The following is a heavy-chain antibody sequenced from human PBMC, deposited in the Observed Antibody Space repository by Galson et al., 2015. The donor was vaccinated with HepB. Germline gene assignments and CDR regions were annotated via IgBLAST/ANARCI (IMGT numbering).Heavy chain of an antibody. Sequence: SLRLSCAASGFTLSSYWMSWVRQAPGKGLEWVANIKQDGSEKYYVDSVKGRFTISRDNAKNSLYLQMNSLRAEDTAVYYCAREQYDYVWGSSQQNWYFDLWGRGTLVTVSS. CDR3: AREQYDYVWGSSQQNWYFDL. CDR2: IKQDGSEK. V-gene: IGHV3-7*03. CDR1: GFTLSSYW. J-gene: IGHJ2*01. D-gene: IGHD3-16*01.